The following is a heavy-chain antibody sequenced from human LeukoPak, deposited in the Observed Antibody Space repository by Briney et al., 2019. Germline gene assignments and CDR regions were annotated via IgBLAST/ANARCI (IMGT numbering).Heavy chain of an antibody. CDR3: AKDKWMATISARFDY. Sequence: GGSLRLSCAASGFTFRSYAMGWVRQAPGKGLEWVAVISYDGSNKYYADSVKGRFTISRDNSKNTLYLQMNSLRAEDTAVYYCAKDKWMATISARFDYWGQGTLVTVSS. CDR1: GFTFRSYA. V-gene: IGHV3-30*18. CDR2: ISYDGSNK. D-gene: IGHD5-24*01. J-gene: IGHJ4*02.